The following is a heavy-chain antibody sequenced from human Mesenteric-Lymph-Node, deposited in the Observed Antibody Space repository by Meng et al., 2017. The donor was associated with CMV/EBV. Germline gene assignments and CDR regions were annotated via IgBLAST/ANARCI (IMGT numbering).Heavy chain of an antibody. D-gene: IGHD3-22*01. CDR3: ARGSYYYDSSGYYPEAFDI. J-gene: IGHJ3*02. Sequence: GESLKISCSASGFTVSSHYMSWVRPAPGKGLEWVSVIYSGGSTYYADSVKGRFTISRDNSKNTLYLQMNSLRAEDTAVYYCARGSYYYDSSGYYPEAFDIWGQGTMVTVSS. CDR1: GFTVSSHY. V-gene: IGHV3-53*01. CDR2: IYSGGST.